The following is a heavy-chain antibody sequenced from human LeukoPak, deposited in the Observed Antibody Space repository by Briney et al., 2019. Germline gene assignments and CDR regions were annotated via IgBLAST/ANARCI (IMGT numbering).Heavy chain of an antibody. CDR3: AGLVGRYSSGLYYYYFDY. CDR1: GDSINSLDL. J-gene: IGHJ4*02. V-gene: IGHV4-4*02. CDR2: MYLSGTT. Sequence: SGTLSLTCTVSGDSINSLDLWSWVRQPPGKGLEWIGEMYLSGTTHSNPSVKSRVTISIDKSKNQFFLNLSSVTAADTAAYYCAGLVGRYSSGLYYYYFDYWGQGTLVTVSS. D-gene: IGHD3-22*01.